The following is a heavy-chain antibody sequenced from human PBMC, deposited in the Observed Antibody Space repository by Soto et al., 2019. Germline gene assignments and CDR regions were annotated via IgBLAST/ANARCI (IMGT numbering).Heavy chain of an antibody. CDR2: IKQDGSDK. V-gene: IGHV3-7*03. J-gene: IGHJ4*02. D-gene: IGHD3-9*01. CDR1: GLSFSFYW. Sequence: GGSLRLSCAASGLSFSFYWMSWVRQAPGKGLEWVANIKQDGSDKYYVDSVKCRFTSSRDNAKNSLYLQMNSLRVDDTAVYYCARVEEVLRYFDGLLAPGYYFDYWGQGTLVTVSS. CDR3: ARVEEVLRYFDGLLAPGYYFDY.